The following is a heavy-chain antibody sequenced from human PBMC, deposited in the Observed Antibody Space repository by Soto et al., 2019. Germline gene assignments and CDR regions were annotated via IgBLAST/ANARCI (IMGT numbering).Heavy chain of an antibody. CDR1: GGSISSGDYY. CDR3: ARERPDGARLDP. J-gene: IGHJ5*02. CDR2: IYHSGST. Sequence: QVQLQESGPGLVKPSQTLSLTCTVSGGSISSGDYYWSWIRQPPGKGLEWIGYIYHSGSTYYNPSPXSXVTISVDPSKNQFSLKLSSVTAADTAVYYCARERPDGARLDPWGQGTLVTVSS. V-gene: IGHV4-30-4*01. D-gene: IGHD6-6*01.